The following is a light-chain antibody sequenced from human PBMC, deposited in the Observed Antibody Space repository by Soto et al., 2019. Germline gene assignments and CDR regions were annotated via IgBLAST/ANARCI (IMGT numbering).Light chain of an antibody. CDR2: DAS. Sequence: EVVLPQSPDTLSLPPGESSTLSCRARQSISSYLAWYQQKPGQAPRILIYDASSRATGIPARFSGSGSGTDFTLTIRRLEPEDFAVYYCQQLTDWPPQWTVGKGTKVAIK. V-gene: IGKV3-11*01. CDR1: QSISSY. CDR3: QQLTDWPPQWT. J-gene: IGKJ1*01.